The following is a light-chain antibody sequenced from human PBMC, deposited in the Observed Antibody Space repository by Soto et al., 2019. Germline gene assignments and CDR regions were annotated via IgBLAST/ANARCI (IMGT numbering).Light chain of an antibody. CDR2: DAS. Sequence: EIVLTQSPATLSLSPGERATLSCRASQGVTTYLPWYQQKPGQPPRLLIYDASNRATGIPARFSGSGSGTDFTLTISSLEPEDFAVYYCQQRSNWPPALTFGGGTKVEIK. CDR3: QQRSNWPPALT. J-gene: IGKJ4*01. V-gene: IGKV3-11*01. CDR1: QGVTTY.